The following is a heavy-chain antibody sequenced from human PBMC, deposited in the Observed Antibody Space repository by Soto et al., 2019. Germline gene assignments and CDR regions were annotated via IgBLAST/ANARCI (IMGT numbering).Heavy chain of an antibody. V-gene: IGHV3-15*01. CDR2: IKSKTDGGTT. CDR3: AKCGYDSSGRLLRYFQH. D-gene: IGHD3-22*01. Sequence: GGSLRLSCAASGFTFSNAWMSWVRQAPGKGLKWVGRIKSKTDGGTTDYAAPVKGRFTISRDDSKNTLYLQMNSLKTEDTAVYYCAKCGYDSSGRLLRYFQHWGQGTLVTVS. CDR1: GFTFSNAW. J-gene: IGHJ1*01.